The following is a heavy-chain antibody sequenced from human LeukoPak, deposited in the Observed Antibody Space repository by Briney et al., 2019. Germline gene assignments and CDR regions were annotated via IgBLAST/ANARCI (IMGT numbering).Heavy chain of an antibody. Sequence: GGSLRLSCAASGFTFSSYAMSWVRQAPGKGPEWVSAISGSGGSTYYADSVKGRSTISRDNSKNTLYLQMNSLRAEDTAVYYCAKDDYGDYFSAFDIWGQGTMVTVSS. J-gene: IGHJ3*02. D-gene: IGHD4-17*01. CDR3: AKDDYGDYFSAFDI. CDR2: ISGSGGST. CDR1: GFTFSSYA. V-gene: IGHV3-23*01.